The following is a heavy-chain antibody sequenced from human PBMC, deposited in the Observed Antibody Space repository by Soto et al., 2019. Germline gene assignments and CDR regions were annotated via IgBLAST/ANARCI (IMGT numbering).Heavy chain of an antibody. CDR3: ASTEDFFDY. CDR2: IFYSGST. CDR1: GFSLTSGNYY. Sequence: PXETRPLPFSVSGFSLTSGNYYWSWIRQHPGKGLEWIGYIFYSGSTDYNPSLKSRVNISVDTSKNQFSLKLSSVTAADTAVYYCASTEDFFDYWGQGPLVTVSS. V-gene: IGHV4-31*03. J-gene: IGHJ4*02.